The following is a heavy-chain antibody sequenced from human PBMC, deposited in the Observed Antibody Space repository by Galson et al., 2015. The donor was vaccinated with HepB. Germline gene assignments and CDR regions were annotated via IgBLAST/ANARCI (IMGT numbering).Heavy chain of an antibody. V-gene: IGHV1-18*01. D-gene: IGHD2-2*01. CDR1: GYTFTNYD. Sequence: SVKVSCKASGYTFTNYDVSWVRQAPGQGLEWMGWINPYNGHTDYAQRLQGRVTMTTDTSTSTAHMELRSLRSDDTAVYYCARLFCSRTSCYLPDSYYYGMDVWGQGTTVTVSS. CDR3: ARLFCSRTSCYLPDSYYYGMDV. CDR2: INPYNGHT. J-gene: IGHJ6*02.